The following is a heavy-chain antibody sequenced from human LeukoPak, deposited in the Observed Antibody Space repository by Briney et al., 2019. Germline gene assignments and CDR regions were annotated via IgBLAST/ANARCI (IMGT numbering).Heavy chain of an antibody. CDR3: ARLREIPVFGVVTKSTSYFDY. V-gene: IGHV3-30*02. CDR2: IRYDGSNK. D-gene: IGHD3-3*01. J-gene: IGHJ4*02. CDR1: GFTFSSYG. Sequence: GGSLRLSCAASGFTFSSYGMHWVRQAPGKGLEWVAFIRYDGSNKYYADSVKGRFTISRDNSKNTLYLQMNSLRAEDTAVYYCARLREIPVFGVVTKSTSYFDYWGQGTLVTVSS.